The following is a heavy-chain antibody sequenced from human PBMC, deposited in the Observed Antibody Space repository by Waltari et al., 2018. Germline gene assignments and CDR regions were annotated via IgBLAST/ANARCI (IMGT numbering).Heavy chain of an antibody. CDR3: ARLEDCTGPGGNCYSGDVFALDV. D-gene: IGHD2-8*02. CDR1: GGPLRVSY. V-gene: IGHV4-34*01. Sequence: QVHLQQWGAGALQPLDTLSLTCAVFGGPLRVSYWGWIRQPPGKGLEWIGEINHAPNRNYNPTLKSRVTMSVDTSKNQFSLKLSSVTAADTGIYYCARLEDCTGPGGNCYSGDVFALDVWGQGTMVTVSS. CDR2: INHAPNR. J-gene: IGHJ6*02.